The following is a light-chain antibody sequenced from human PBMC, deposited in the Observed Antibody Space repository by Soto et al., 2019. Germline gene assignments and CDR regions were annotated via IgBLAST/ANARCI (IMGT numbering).Light chain of an antibody. J-gene: IGKJ1*01. CDR3: QQRSIWPPWT. CDR1: QSVSNF. CDR2: DAS. V-gene: IGKV3-11*01. Sequence: EIVLTQSAATLSLSPGERATLTCRASQSVSNFLAWYQHKPGQAPRLLIYDASIRAAGVPARFSGSGSGTDFSLTISSLEPEDFAIYYCQQRSIWPPWTFGQGTKVDIK.